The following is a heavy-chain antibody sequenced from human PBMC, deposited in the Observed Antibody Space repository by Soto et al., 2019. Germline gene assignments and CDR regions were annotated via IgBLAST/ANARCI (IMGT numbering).Heavy chain of an antibody. J-gene: IGHJ4*02. CDR2: INHSGST. CDR1: GGSFSGYY. Sequence: QVQLQQWGAGLLKPSETLSLTCAVYGGSFSGYYWSWIRQPPGKGLEWIGEINHSGSTNYNPSLKSRVTISVDTSKNQFSLKLSSVTAADTDVYYCARGGIAARTPFDYWGQGTLVTVSS. V-gene: IGHV4-34*01. D-gene: IGHD6-6*01. CDR3: ARGGIAARTPFDY.